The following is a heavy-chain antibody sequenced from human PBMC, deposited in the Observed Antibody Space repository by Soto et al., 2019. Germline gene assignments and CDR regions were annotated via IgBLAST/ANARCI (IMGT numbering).Heavy chain of an antibody. J-gene: IGHJ4*02. CDR2: ISNRGP. CDR1: GFTLSSQA. D-gene: IGHD3-16*01. CDR3: AKGRNEFNYATFDN. V-gene: IGHV3-23*01. Sequence: GGSLRLSCAASGFTLSSQAMSWVRLPPGKGLEWVSSISNRGPYYAGSVTGRFTISRDNSRNTLYLQMNSLRAEDTAIYYCAKGRNEFNYATFDNWGQGTLVTVSS.